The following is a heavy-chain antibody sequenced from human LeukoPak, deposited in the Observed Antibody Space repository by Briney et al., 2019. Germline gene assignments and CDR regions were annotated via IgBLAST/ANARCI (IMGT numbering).Heavy chain of an antibody. CDR1: GGSISDAAYY. J-gene: IGHJ4*02. CDR2: IYYSGST. CDR3: ARDTWYYDSSGARNY. V-gene: IGHV4-31*03. Sequence: SETLSLTCTVSGGSISDAAYYWSWIRQHPGEGLKWIGYIYYSGSTSYNPSLKSRVTISVDTSKNQFSLKLSSVTAADTAVYYCARDTWYYDSSGARNYWGQGTLVTVSS. D-gene: IGHD3-22*01.